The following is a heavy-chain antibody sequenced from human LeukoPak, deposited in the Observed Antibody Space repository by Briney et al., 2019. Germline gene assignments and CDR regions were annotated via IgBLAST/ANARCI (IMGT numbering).Heavy chain of an antibody. CDR2: IIPIFGTT. V-gene: IGHV1-69*05. D-gene: IGHD3-16*01. J-gene: IGHJ6*03. Sequence: ASVKVSCKASGDTFSNYAISWVRQAPGQGLEWMGGIIPIFGTTNYAQRFQDRVTMTRDMSTTTVYMDLRSLRSEDPAVYFCARGRRVRLSGSVGGLFASYYTYYYMDVWGRGTTVTVSS. CDR3: ARGRRVRLSGSVGGLFASYYTYYYMDV. CDR1: GDTFSNYA.